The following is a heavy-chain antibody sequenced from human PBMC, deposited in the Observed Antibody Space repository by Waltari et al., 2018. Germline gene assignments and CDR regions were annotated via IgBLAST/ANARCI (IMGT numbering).Heavy chain of an antibody. CDR1: GGSISSSSYY. Sequence: QLQLQESGPGLVKPSETLSLTCTVSGGSISSSSYYWGWIRQPPGKGLEWIGGIYYSGDTYCNPSLKSRVTISVDTSKNQFSLKLSSVTAADTAVYYCARHPPIEIVVVPDWYFDLWGRGTLVTVSS. CDR3: ARHPPIEIVVVPDWYFDL. CDR2: IYYSGDT. V-gene: IGHV4-39*01. D-gene: IGHD3-22*01. J-gene: IGHJ2*01.